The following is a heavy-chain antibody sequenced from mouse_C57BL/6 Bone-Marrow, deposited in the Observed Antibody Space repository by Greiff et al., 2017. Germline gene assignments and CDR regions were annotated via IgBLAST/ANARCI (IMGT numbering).Heavy chain of an antibody. Sequence: VQLQQSGAELARPGASVKLSCKASVYTFTSYGISWVKQRTGQGLEWIGEIYPRSGNTYYNEKFKGKATLTADKSSSTAYMELRSLTSEDSAVYFCANYYGSRRAMDYWGQGTSVTVSS. CDR2: IYPRSGNT. CDR3: ANYYGSRRAMDY. CDR1: VYTFTSYG. D-gene: IGHD1-1*01. J-gene: IGHJ4*01. V-gene: IGHV1-81*01.